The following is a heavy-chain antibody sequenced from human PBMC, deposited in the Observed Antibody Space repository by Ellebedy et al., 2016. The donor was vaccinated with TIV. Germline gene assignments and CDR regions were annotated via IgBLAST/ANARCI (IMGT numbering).Heavy chain of an antibody. V-gene: IGHV3-30*09. CDR3: TRGSSSRGYFDS. D-gene: IGHD6-13*01. CDR2: ISHDGSNK. J-gene: IGHJ4*02. CDR1: GFTFSNYA. Sequence: GESLKISXAASGFTFSNYAMSWVRQAPGKGLEWVAVISHDGSNKYHAESVKGRFAISRDDSKNTLYLQMNTLRTEDTAVYFCTRGSSSRGYFDSWGQGTLVTVSS.